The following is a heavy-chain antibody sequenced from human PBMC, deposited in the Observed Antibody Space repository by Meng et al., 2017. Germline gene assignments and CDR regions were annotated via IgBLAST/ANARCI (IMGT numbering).Heavy chain of an antibody. CDR1: GYSFTSYW. V-gene: IGHV5-51*01. Sequence: GESLKTSCKGSGYSFTSYWIGGVRQMPGKGLEWMGIIYPGDSDTRYSPSFQGQVTISADKSISTAYLQWSSLKASDTAMYYCARHRRRDSSSWYGAGYYGMDVWGQGTTVTVS. J-gene: IGHJ6*02. CDR2: IYPGDSDT. D-gene: IGHD6-13*01. CDR3: ARHRRRDSSSWYGAGYYGMDV.